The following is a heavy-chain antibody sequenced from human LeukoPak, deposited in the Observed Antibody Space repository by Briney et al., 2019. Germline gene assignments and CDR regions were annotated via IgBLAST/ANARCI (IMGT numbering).Heavy chain of an antibody. D-gene: IGHD3-22*01. V-gene: IGHV4-30-4*01. CDR2: IYYSGST. J-gene: IGHJ4*02. CDR1: GGSISSGDYY. Sequence: MTSETLSLTCTVSGGSISSGDYYWSWIRQPPGKGLEWIGYIYYSGSTYYNPSLESRVTISVDTSKNQFSLKLSSVTAADTAVYYCARDNYYDSSSYGEYYFDYWGQGTLVTVSS. CDR3: ARDNYYDSSSYGEYYFDY.